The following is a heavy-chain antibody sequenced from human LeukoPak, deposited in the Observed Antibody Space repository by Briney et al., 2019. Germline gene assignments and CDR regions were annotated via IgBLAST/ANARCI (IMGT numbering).Heavy chain of an antibody. CDR1: GLTFSSYA. Sequence: PGGSLRLSCAASGLTFSSYAMSWVRQAPGKGLEWVSAISGSGGSTYYADSVKGRFTISRDNSKNTLYLQMNSLRAEDTAVYYCANRIVGASDYFDYWGQGTLVTVSS. CDR2: ISGSGGST. D-gene: IGHD1-26*01. J-gene: IGHJ4*02. V-gene: IGHV3-23*01. CDR3: ANRIVGASDYFDY.